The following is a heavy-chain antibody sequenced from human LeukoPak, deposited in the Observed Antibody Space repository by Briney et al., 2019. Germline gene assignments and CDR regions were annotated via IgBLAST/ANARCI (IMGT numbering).Heavy chain of an antibody. Sequence: GGSLRLSCAASGFTFSSYAMHWVRQAPGKGPEWVAVISYDGSNKYYAAPVKGRFTISRDDSTNTLYLQMNSLKTEDTAVYYCTTVLVDYFDNSGYYSFDYWGQGTLVTVSS. V-gene: IGHV3-30-3*01. D-gene: IGHD3-22*01. CDR1: GFTFSSYA. J-gene: IGHJ4*02. CDR2: ISYDGSNK. CDR3: TTVLVDYFDNSGYYSFDY.